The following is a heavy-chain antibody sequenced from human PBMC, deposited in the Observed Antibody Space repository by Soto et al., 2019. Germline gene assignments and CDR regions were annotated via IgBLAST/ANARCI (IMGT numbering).Heavy chain of an antibody. J-gene: IGHJ6*02. Sequence: GGSLRLSCAASGFTFSSYAMSWVRQAPGKGLEWVSAISGSGGSTYYADSVKGRFTISRDNSKNTLYLQMNSLRAEDTAVYYCASPGGRMTTVKGYYGMDVWGQGTTVTVSS. D-gene: IGHD4-4*01. CDR3: ASPGGRMTTVKGYYGMDV. V-gene: IGHV3-23*01. CDR2: ISGSGGST. CDR1: GFTFSSYA.